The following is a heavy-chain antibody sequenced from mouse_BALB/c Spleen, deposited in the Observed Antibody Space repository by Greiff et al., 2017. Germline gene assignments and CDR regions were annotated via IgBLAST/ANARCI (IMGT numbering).Heavy chain of an antibody. CDR3: ARTPSDYDEIEV. Sequence: QVQLQESGPGLVAPSQSLSITCTVSGFSLTSYGVHWVRQPPGKGLEWLGVIWAGGSTNYNSALMSRLSISKDNSKSQVFLKMNSLQTDDTAMYYCARTPSDYDEIEVWGAGTTVTVSS. CDR1: GFSLTSYG. D-gene: IGHD2-4*01. V-gene: IGHV2-9*02. CDR2: IWAGGST. J-gene: IGHJ1*01.